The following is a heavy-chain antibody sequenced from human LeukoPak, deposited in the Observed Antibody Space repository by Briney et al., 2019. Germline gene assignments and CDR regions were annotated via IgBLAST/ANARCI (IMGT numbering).Heavy chain of an antibody. D-gene: IGHD3-22*01. CDR3: ARDAYYYDSSGYNYYFDY. J-gene: IGHJ4*02. CDR1: GGTFSSYA. CDR2: IIPILGIA. Sequence: SVKVSCKASGGTFSSYAISWVRQAPGXXXXXXGXIIPILGIANYAQKFQGRVTITADKSTSTAYMELSSLRSEDTAVYYCARDAYYYDSSGYNYYFDYWGQGTLVTVSS. V-gene: IGHV1-69*10.